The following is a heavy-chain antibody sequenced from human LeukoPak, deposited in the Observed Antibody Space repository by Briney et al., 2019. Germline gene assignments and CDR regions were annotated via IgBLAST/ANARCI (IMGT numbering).Heavy chain of an antibody. Sequence: SETLSLTCTVSGGSISSYYWSWIRQPPGKGLEWIGYIYYSGSTNYNPSLKSRVTISVDTSKNQFSLKLSSVTAADTAVYYCARTMVRGGGIDYWGQGTLVTVSS. J-gene: IGHJ4*02. V-gene: IGHV4-59*08. CDR2: IYYSGST. CDR1: GGSISSYY. D-gene: IGHD3-10*01. CDR3: ARTMVRGGGIDY.